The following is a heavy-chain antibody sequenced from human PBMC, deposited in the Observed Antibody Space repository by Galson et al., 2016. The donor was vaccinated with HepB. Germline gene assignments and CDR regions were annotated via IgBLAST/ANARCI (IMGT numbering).Heavy chain of an antibody. D-gene: IGHD1-1*01. Sequence: SLRLSCAASGFTFSSYWMSWVRQAPGKGLEWVANIKQDGSEKYYVDSVKGRFTISRDNAKNSLYLQMNSLRAEDTAVYYCARGGIFYIYREGTTGDYWGQGTLVTVSS. V-gene: IGHV3-7*01. CDR3: ARGGIFYIYREGTTGDY. CDR2: IKQDGSEK. CDR1: GFTFSSYW. J-gene: IGHJ4*02.